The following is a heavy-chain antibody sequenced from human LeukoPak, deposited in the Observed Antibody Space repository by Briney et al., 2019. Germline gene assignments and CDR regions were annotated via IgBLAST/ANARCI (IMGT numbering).Heavy chain of an antibody. V-gene: IGHV4-39*07. D-gene: IGHD3-10*01. CDR2: IYYSGST. CDR3: ASLWFGELMYNWFDP. J-gene: IGHJ5*02. CDR1: GGSISSSSYY. Sequence: SETLSLTCTVSGGSISSSSYYWGWIRQPPGKGLEWIGSIYYSGSTYYNPSLKSRVTISVDTSKNQFSLKLSSVTAADTAVYYCASLWFGELMYNWFDPWGQGTLVIVSS.